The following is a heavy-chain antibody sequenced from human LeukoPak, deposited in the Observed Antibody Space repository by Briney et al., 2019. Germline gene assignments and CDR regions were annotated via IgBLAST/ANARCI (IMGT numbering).Heavy chain of an antibody. CDR1: GFTFSSYA. D-gene: IGHD2-8*01. CDR3: ARVHMARGVY. Sequence: GGSLRLSCAASGFTFSSYAMSWVRQAPGKGLEWVSVIYSGGSTYYADSVKGRFTISRDNSKNTLYLQMNSLRAEDTAVYYCARVHMARGVYWGQGTLVTVSS. V-gene: IGHV3-53*01. J-gene: IGHJ4*02. CDR2: IYSGGST.